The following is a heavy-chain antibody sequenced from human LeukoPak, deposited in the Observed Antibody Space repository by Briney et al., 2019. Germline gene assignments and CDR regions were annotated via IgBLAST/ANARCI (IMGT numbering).Heavy chain of an antibody. CDR2: IYSDGST. J-gene: IGHJ4*02. Sequence: GGSLRLSCAASGFIVSSNYLTWVRQAPGKGLEWVSLIYSDGSTYYADSVKGRFTISRDNSKNTLYLQMNSLRAEDTSVYYCANSLTGTGYYFENWGQGTLVTVSS. CDR1: GFIVSSNY. V-gene: IGHV3-53*01. CDR3: ANSLTGTGYYFEN. D-gene: IGHD1-20*01.